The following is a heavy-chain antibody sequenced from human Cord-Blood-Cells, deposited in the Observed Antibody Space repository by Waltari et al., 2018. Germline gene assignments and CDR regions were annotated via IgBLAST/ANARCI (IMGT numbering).Heavy chain of an antibody. V-gene: IGHV4-39*01. CDR1: GGSISSSSYY. J-gene: IGHJ4*02. Sequence: QLQLQESGPGLVKPSETLSLTCTVSGGSISSSSYYWGWIRQPPGKGLAWIGSIYYSGSTYYNPSLKSRVTISVDTSKNQFSLKLSSVTAADTAVYYCLRVDTAMVTLDYWGQGTLVTVSS. CDR3: LRVDTAMVTLDY. CDR2: IYYSGST. D-gene: IGHD5-18*01.